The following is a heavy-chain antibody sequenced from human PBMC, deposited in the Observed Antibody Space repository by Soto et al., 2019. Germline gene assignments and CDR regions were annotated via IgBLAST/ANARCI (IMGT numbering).Heavy chain of an antibody. CDR3: ARDRIAVAAGSSDY. J-gene: IGHJ4*02. CDR1: GFTVSSNY. Sequence: EVQLVESGGGLVQPGGSLRLSCAASGFTVSSNYMSWVRQAPGKGLEWVSVIYSGGSTYYADSVKGRFTISRDNSKNTLYLQMNSLRGEDTAVYYCARDRIAVAAGSSDYWGQGTLVTVSS. V-gene: IGHV3-66*01. D-gene: IGHD6-19*01. CDR2: IYSGGST.